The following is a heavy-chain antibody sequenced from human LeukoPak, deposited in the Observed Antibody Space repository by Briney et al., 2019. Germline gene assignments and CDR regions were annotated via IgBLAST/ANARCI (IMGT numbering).Heavy chain of an antibody. J-gene: IGHJ4*02. V-gene: IGHV3-30-3*01. CDR2: ISYDGINK. CDR3: ARSSSQLLAEHTDY. Sequence: GGSLRLSCAASGFTFSSYVMHWVRQAPGKGLEWVAVISYDGINKYYADSVEGRFTISRDNSKNALYLHMNSLRTEDTAVYYCARSSSQLLAEHTDYWGQGTLVTVSS. CDR1: GFTFSSYV. D-gene: IGHD2-2*01.